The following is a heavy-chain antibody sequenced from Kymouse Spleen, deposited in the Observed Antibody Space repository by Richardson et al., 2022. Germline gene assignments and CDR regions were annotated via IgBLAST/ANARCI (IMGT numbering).Heavy chain of an antibody. Sequence: QVQLVESGGGVVQPGRSLRLSCAASGFTFSSYGMHWVRQAPGKGLEWVAVISYDGSNKYYADSVKGRFTISRDNSKNTLYLQMNSLRAEDTAVYYCAKGSHYDILTKGYYYYGMDVWGQGTTVTVSS. V-gene: IGHV3-30*18. CDR1: GFTFSSYG. D-gene: IGHD3-9*01. CDR3: AKGSHYDILTKGYYYYGMDV. J-gene: IGHJ6*02. CDR2: ISYDGSNK.